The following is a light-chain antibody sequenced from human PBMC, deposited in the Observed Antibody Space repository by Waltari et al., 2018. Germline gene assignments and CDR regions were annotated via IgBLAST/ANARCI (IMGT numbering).Light chain of an antibody. J-gene: IGLJ1*01. Sequence: QSVLTQAPSASGTPGRGVTVSCSGSASNIGATSVTWYQHVPGAAPKVRIYRSNQRPSGAPDRFSGSKSGTSASLAISGLRSEDEADYYCAAWDDRLDSYVFGTGTRVTVL. V-gene: IGLV1-44*01. CDR1: ASNIGATS. CDR3: AAWDDRLDSYV. CDR2: RSN.